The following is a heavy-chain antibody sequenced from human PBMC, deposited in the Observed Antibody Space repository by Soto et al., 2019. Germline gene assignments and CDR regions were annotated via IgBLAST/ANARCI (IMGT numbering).Heavy chain of an antibody. Sequence: QVQLVQSGAEVKKPGSSVKVSCKASGGTFSSYAISWVRQAPGQGLEWMGGIIPIFGTANYAQKFQGRVTXXAXEXXSTAYMELSSLRSEDTAVYYCARDLEAYCGGDCYSWGQGTLVTVSS. J-gene: IGHJ5*02. CDR2: IIPIFGTA. D-gene: IGHD2-21*02. V-gene: IGHV1-69*12. CDR3: ARDLEAYCGGDCYS. CDR1: GGTFSSYA.